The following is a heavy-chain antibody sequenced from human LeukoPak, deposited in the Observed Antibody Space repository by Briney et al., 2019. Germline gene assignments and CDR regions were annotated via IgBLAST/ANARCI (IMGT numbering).Heavy chain of an antibody. Sequence: GGSLRLSCAASGFTFSSYEMSWVRQAPRKGLHWVSVIYSGGSTYYADSVKGRFTISRDNSKNTLYLQMNSLRAEDTAVYYCAKELYPHYYYYMDVWGKGTTVTVSS. V-gene: IGHV3-53*01. J-gene: IGHJ6*03. CDR1: GFTFSSYE. CDR3: AKELYPHYYYYMDV. D-gene: IGHD5/OR15-5a*01. CDR2: IYSGGST.